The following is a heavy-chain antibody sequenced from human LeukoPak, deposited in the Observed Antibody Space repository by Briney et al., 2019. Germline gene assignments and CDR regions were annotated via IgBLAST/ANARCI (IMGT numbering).Heavy chain of an antibody. Sequence: YPRMFSSDSACNFNTSAIHGCRHAIAKELEWLAFISYDGSNTYFADSVKGRFTISRDNAKNTVYLQMDSLRAEDTAVYYCARDRNLDSWGQGTLVTVSS. CDR3: ARDRNLDS. J-gene: IGHJ4*02. CDR2: ISYDGSNT. V-gene: IGHV3-30*03. CDR1: ACNFNTSA.